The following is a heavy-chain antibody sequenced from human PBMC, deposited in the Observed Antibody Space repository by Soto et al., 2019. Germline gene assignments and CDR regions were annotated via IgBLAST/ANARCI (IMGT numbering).Heavy chain of an antibody. V-gene: IGHV1-3*01. CDR1: GYTFTSYA. CDR2: INAGNGNT. D-gene: IGHD2-15*01. Sequence: QVQLVQSGAEVKKPGASVKVSCKASGYTFTSYAMHWVRQAPGQRLEWMGWINAGNGNTKYSQKFQGRVTITRDTSASTAYMELSSLRSEDTAVYYCARGCCSGGSCANDYWGQGTLVTVSS. J-gene: IGHJ4*02. CDR3: ARGCCSGGSCANDY.